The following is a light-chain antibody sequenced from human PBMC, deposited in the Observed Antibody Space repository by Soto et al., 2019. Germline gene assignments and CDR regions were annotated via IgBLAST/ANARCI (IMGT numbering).Light chain of an antibody. CDR3: QQYNNWHRA. CDR2: GEY. Sequence: EIVSTQSPGTLSLSPGSRATSSCMASPSVSSSYLAWYQQKPGQANRIIIYGEYSRATGIKDRFSGSGSGTEFTLTIRSLQSEDFAVYYCQQYNNWHRAFGQGTQLDIK. CDR1: PSVSSSY. J-gene: IGKJ1*01. V-gene: IGKV3D-20*02.